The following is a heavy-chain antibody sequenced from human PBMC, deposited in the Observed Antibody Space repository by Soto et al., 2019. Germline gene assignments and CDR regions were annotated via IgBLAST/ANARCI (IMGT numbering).Heavy chain of an antibody. V-gene: IGHV1-69*13. CDR2: IIPIFGTA. J-gene: IGHJ4*02. D-gene: IGHD1-26*01. CDR3: ASSVGDMYYFDY. CDR1: GGTFSSYA. Sequence: SVKVSCKASGGTFSSYAVSWVRQAPGQGLEWMGGIIPIFGTANYAQKFQGRVTITADESTSTAYMELSSLRSEDTAVYYCASSVGDMYYFDYWGQGTLVTVSS.